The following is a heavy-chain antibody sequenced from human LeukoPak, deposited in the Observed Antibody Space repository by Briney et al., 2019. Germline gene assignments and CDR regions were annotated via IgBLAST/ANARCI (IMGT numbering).Heavy chain of an antibody. Sequence: GGSLRLSCVGSGFTFSESWMSGVRQAPGKGRGWVASLNLDGSDKYYVDSVKGRFTISRDNAKNSLYLQMDSLRVEATAVYYCAKGKRYPAYWGQGTLVTVSS. CDR3: AKGKRYPAY. D-gene: IGHD1-1*01. CDR1: GFTFSESW. V-gene: IGHV3-7*03. CDR2: LNLDGSDK. J-gene: IGHJ4*02.